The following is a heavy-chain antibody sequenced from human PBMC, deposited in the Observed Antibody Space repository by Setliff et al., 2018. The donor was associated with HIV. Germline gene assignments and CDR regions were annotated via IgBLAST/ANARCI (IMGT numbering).Heavy chain of an antibody. CDR2: IIPMFGSA. Sequence: SVKVSCKASGGRFSSYAMSWVRQAPGQGLEWMGGIIPMFGSANYAQKFQGRVTITADGSTRTVYMVLSSLRSEDTAVYYCARGTDGDYCYYMDVWGKGTTVTVSS. J-gene: IGHJ6*03. CDR1: GGRFSSYA. D-gene: IGHD3-10*01. CDR3: ARGTDGDYCYYMDV. V-gene: IGHV1-69*13.